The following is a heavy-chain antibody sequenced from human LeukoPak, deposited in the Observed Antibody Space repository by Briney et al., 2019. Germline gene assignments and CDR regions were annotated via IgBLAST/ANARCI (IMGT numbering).Heavy chain of an antibody. V-gene: IGHV4-39*01. CDR1: GGSISSSSYY. CDR2: IHYSGST. D-gene: IGHD1-7*01. Sequence: ESSETLSLTRTVSGGSISSSSYYWGWIRQPPGKGLEWIGSIHYSGSTYYIPSLKSRVTISVDTSNNQFSLKLSSVTAADTAVYYCARLITATTDYWGQGTLVIVSS. J-gene: IGHJ4*02. CDR3: ARLITATTDY.